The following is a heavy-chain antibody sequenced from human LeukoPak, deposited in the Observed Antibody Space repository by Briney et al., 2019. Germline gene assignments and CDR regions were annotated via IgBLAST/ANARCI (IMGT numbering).Heavy chain of an antibody. D-gene: IGHD3-10*01. CDR2: IYYSGST. CDR1: GGSISSGDYY. J-gene: IGHJ4*02. V-gene: IGHV4-61*08. Sequence: SQTLSLTCTVSGGSISSGDYYWSWIRQPPGKGLEWIGYIYYSGSTNYNPSLKSRVTISVDKSKNQVSLKLSSVTAADTAVYYCAGGWVGELYFDYWGQGTLVTVSS. CDR3: AGGWVGELYFDY.